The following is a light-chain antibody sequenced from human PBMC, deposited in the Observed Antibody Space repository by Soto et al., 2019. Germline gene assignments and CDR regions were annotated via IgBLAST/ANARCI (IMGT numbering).Light chain of an antibody. CDR1: SSDVGRYNY. V-gene: IGLV2-14*01. CDR3: TSYTSNTTWV. J-gene: IGLJ3*02. Sequence: QSALTQPAAVSGPPVQSITISCTGTSSDVGRYNYVSWYQQHSGKAPKLVIYEVRNRPSGISNRFSASKSGNTASLTISGLQAEDEADYYCTSYTSNTTWVFGGGTKLTVL. CDR2: EVR.